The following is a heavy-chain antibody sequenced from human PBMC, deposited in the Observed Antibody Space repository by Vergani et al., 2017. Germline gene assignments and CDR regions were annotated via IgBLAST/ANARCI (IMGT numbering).Heavy chain of an antibody. CDR2: IYHSGST. CDR1: GGTISSSNW. V-gene: IGHV4-4*02. Sequence: QLQLQESGPGLVKPSETLSLTCAVSGGTISSSNWWSWVRQPPGKGLEWIGEIYHSGSTNYNPSLKSRVTISVDKSKNQFSLKLSSVTAADTAVYYCASPSKYCSGGSCYNYWGQGTLVTVSS. J-gene: IGHJ4*02. CDR3: ASPSKYCSGGSCYNY. D-gene: IGHD2-15*01.